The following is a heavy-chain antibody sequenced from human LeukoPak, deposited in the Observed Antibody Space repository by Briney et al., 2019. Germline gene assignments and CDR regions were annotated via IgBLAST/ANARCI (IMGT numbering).Heavy chain of an antibody. CDR3: ARGRGSSGFVP. CDR2: INHSGST. CDR1: GGSFSGYY. V-gene: IGHV4-34*01. Sequence: PSETLSLTCAVYGGSFSGYYWSWIRQPLGKGLEWIGEINHSGSTNYNPSLKGRVTISVDTSKNQFSLKLSSVTAADTAVYYCARGRGSSGFVPWGQGTLVTVSS. D-gene: IGHD6-19*01. J-gene: IGHJ5*02.